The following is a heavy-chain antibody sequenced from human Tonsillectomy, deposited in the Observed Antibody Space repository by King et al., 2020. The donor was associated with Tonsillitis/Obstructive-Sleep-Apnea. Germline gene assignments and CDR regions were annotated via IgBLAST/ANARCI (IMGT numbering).Heavy chain of an antibody. J-gene: IGHJ4*02. CDR1: GFTFSSYW. CDR2: INSDGSST. Sequence: VQLVESGGGLVQPGGSLRLSCAASGFTFSSYWMHWVRQAPGKGLGWVSRINSDGSSTSYADSVKGRFTISRDKAKNTLYLQMNSLRAEDTAVYYCAREGYSSSSPIDYWGQGTLVTVSS. CDR3: AREGYSSSSPIDY. V-gene: IGHV3-74*01. D-gene: IGHD6-6*01.